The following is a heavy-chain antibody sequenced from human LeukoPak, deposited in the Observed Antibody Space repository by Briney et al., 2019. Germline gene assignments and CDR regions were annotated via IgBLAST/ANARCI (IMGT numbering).Heavy chain of an antibody. D-gene: IGHD3-10*01. Sequence: GGSLRLSCAAPGFTFSSYAMSWVRQAPGKGLEWVSAISGSGGSTYYADSVKGRFTISRDNSKNTLYLQMNSLRAEDTAVYYCAFSYYYGSGSYPFDYWGQGTLVTVSS. CDR2: ISGSGGST. V-gene: IGHV3-23*01. CDR1: GFTFSSYA. J-gene: IGHJ4*02. CDR3: AFSYYYGSGSYPFDY.